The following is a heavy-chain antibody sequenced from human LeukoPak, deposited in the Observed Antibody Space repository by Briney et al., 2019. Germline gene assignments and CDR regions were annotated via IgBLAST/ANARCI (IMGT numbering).Heavy chain of an antibody. CDR2: ISSSGSTI. J-gene: IGHJ5*02. CDR1: GFTFSDYY. Sequence: GGPLRLSCAASGFTFSDYYMSWIRQAPGKGLEWVSYISSSGSTIYYADSVKGRFTISRDNAKNSLYLQMNSLRAEDTAVYYCAREAYYDFWSGYYPNWFDPWGQGTLVTVSS. CDR3: AREAYYDFWSGYYPNWFDP. V-gene: IGHV3-11*01. D-gene: IGHD3-3*01.